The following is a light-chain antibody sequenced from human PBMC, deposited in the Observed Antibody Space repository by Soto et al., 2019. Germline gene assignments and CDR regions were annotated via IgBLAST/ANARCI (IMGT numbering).Light chain of an antibody. J-gene: IGKJ1*01. CDR3: QQYYSYPRT. CDR2: AAS. V-gene: IGKV1-8*01. CDR1: QDISSY. Sequence: AIRMTQSPSSLSASTGDRVTITCRASQDISSYLAWYQQKPGKAPKLLIYAASTLHSGVPSRFSGSGSGTDFTLTISCLQSEDFATYYCQQYYSYPRTFGQGTKVEIK.